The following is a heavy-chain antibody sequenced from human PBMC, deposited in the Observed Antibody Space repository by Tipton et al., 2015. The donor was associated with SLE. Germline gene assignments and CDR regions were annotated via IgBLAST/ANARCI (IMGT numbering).Heavy chain of an antibody. V-gene: IGHV3-23*01. CDR2: ITGSGSTT. J-gene: IGHJ6*03. Sequence: SLRLSCAASGFTFSSYAMSWVRQAPGKGLEWVSAITGSGSTTYYADSVKGRFTISRDNSKNTLYPQMNSLRVEDTGIYYCAKDMGADSYYYYIDVWGKGTTVTVSS. CDR1: GFTFSSYA. CDR3: AKDMGADSYYYYIDV. D-gene: IGHD3-10*01.